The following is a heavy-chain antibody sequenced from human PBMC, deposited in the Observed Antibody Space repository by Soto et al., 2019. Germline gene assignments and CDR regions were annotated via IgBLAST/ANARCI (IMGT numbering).Heavy chain of an antibody. Sequence: EVQLVESGGVVVQPGGSLRLSCAASGFTFDDYTMHWVRQAPGKGLEWVSLISWDGGSTYYADSVKGRFTISRDNSKNSLYLQMNSLRTEDTALYYCARGVRTEDYFDYWGQGTLVTVSS. D-gene: IGHD3-16*01. V-gene: IGHV3-43*01. CDR2: ISWDGGST. CDR3: ARGVRTEDYFDY. J-gene: IGHJ4*02. CDR1: GFTFDDYT.